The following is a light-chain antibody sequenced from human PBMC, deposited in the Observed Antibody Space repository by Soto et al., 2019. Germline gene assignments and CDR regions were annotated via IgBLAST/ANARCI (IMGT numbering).Light chain of an antibody. CDR2: KAS. Sequence: DIQMTQSPSTLSASVGDRVTITCRASQTISSWLAWYQQKPGQAPKLLIYKASSLESAVPSRFSGSGSGTEFTLTISGLQHDDFASDYCQQYNSYPLTFGGGTKV. CDR1: QTISSW. J-gene: IGKJ4*01. CDR3: QQYNSYPLT. V-gene: IGKV1-5*03.